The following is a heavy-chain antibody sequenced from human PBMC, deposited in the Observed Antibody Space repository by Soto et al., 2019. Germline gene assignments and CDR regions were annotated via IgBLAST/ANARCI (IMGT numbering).Heavy chain of an antibody. CDR2: IIPIFGTA. J-gene: IGHJ6*02. Sequence: ASVKVSCKASGGTFSSYAISWVRQAPGQGLEWMGGIIPIFGTANYAQKFQGRVTITADESTSTAYMELSSLRSEDTAVYYCARSRWKYYYYGMDVWGQRTTVTVSS. CDR1: GGTFSSYA. V-gene: IGHV1-69*13. D-gene: IGHD1-1*01. CDR3: ARSRWKYYYYGMDV.